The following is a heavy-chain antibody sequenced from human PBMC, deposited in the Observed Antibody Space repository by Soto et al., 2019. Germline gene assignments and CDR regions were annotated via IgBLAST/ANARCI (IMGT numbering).Heavy chain of an antibody. Sequence: SETLSLTCTVSGGSISSTSYYWGWIRQPPGKGLEWIGSVYYSGSTYYNPSLKSRVTISVDTSKNQFSLKLSSVTAADTAVYYCARVNSGWYLGAFDIWGQGTMVTVS. CDR1: GGSISSTSYY. V-gene: IGHV4-39*01. J-gene: IGHJ3*02. CDR3: ARVNSGWYLGAFDI. CDR2: VYYSGST. D-gene: IGHD6-19*01.